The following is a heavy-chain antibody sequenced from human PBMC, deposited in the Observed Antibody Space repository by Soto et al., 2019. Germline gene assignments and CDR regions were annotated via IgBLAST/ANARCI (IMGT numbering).Heavy chain of an antibody. Sequence: QVQLVESGGGLVKPGGSLRLSCAASGFTFSDYYMSWVRQAPGKGLEWVSYISSSGSIISYADSVKGRFTISRDNAKNSLALQMNGLRAEDTAVYYCARDPYGDYYSYYGMDVWGQGTTVTVSS. J-gene: IGHJ6*02. CDR1: GFTFSDYY. V-gene: IGHV3-11*01. CDR2: ISSSGSII. CDR3: ARDPYGDYYSYYGMDV. D-gene: IGHD4-17*01.